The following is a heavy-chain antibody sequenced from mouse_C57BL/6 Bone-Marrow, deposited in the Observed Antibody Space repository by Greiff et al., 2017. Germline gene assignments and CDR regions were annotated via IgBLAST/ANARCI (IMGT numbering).Heavy chain of an antibody. CDR2: FYPGSGSI. V-gene: IGHV1-62-2*01. D-gene: IGHD2-4*01. J-gene: IGHJ2*01. CDR1: GYIFTEYT. CDR3: ARHERYYDYEEYFDY. Sequence: QVQLQQSGAELVKPGASVKLSCKASGYIFTEYTIHWVKQRSGQGLEWIGWFYPGSGSIKYNERFKDKATLTADKSTNTVYMELSRLTSEDSAVYFGARHERYYDYEEYFDYWGQGTTLTVSS.